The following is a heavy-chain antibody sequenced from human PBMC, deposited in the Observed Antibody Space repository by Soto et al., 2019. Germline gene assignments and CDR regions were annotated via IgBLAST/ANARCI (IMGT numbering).Heavy chain of an antibody. CDR1: GYTFTSYD. J-gene: IGHJ5*02. Sequence: ASVKVSCKASGYTFTSYDINWVRQATGQGLEWMGWMNPNSGNTGYAQKFQGRVTMTRNTSISTAYMELSSLRSEDTAVYYCARGRGLVRNNWFDPWGQGTLVTVSS. V-gene: IGHV1-8*01. CDR3: ARGRGLVRNNWFDP. D-gene: IGHD3-9*01. CDR2: MNPNSGNT.